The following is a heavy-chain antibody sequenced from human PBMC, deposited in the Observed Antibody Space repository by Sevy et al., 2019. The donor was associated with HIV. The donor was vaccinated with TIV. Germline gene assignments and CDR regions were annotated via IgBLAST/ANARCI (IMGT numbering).Heavy chain of an antibody. CDR1: GYSISSGYY. Sequence: SETLSLTCAVSGYSISSGYYCGWIRQPPGKGLEWIGSIYHSGSTYYNPSLKSRVTISVDTSKNQFSLKLSSVTAADTAVYYCARAGELILGWYFDYWGQGTLVTVSS. CDR3: ARAGELILGWYFDY. D-gene: IGHD1-26*01. J-gene: IGHJ4*02. CDR2: IYHSGST. V-gene: IGHV4-38-2*01.